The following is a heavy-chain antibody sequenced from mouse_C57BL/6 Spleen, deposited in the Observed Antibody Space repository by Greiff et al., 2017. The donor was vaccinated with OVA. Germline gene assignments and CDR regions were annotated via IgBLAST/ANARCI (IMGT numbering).Heavy chain of an antibody. D-gene: IGHD1-1*01. V-gene: IGHV1-55*01. CDR2: IYPGSGST. CDR1: GYTFTSYW. CDR3: ASGVDYYGSSLAMDY. J-gene: IGHJ4*01. Sequence: QVQLQQSGAELVKPGASVKMSCKASGYTFTSYWITWVKQRPGQGLEWIGDIYPGSGSTNYNAKFKSKATLTVDTSSSTAYMQLSSLTSEDSAVYYCASGVDYYGSSLAMDYWGQGTSVTVSS.